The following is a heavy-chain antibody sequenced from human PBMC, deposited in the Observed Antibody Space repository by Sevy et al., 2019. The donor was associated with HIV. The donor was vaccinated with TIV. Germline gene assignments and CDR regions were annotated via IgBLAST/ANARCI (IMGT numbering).Heavy chain of an antibody. CDR3: ARAIASSAAW. D-gene: IGHD3-3*02. J-gene: IGHJ4*02. CDR1: GFTISSFW. Sequence: GGSPRLSCAASGFTISSFWMHWIRQAPGQGLEWLANINQAGSTIYYAESVKGRFNISRDNAKNTLFLQMRSLRVEDTALYYCARAIASSAAWWGQGTLVTVSS. CDR2: INQAGSTI. V-gene: IGHV3-7*01.